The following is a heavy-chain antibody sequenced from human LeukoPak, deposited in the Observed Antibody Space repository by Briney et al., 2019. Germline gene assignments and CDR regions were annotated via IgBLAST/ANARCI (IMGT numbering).Heavy chain of an antibody. CDR3: ARDDAPALLWFGETGVDY. D-gene: IGHD3-10*01. CDR1: GFTFSSYS. CDR2: ISSSIYI. Sequence: GGSLRLSCAASGFTFSSYSMNWVRQAPGKGLEWDSSISSSIYIYYADSVKGRFTISRDNAKNSLYLQMNSLRAEDTAVYYCARDDAPALLWFGETGVDYWGQGTLVTVSS. V-gene: IGHV3-21*01. J-gene: IGHJ4*02.